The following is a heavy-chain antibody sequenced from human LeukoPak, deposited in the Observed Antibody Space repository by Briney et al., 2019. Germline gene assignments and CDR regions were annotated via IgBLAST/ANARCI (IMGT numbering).Heavy chain of an antibody. V-gene: IGHV3-64*01. CDR3: VRDKAYGSTWYGDYYDY. CDR2: ISTNGDIT. Sequence: GGSLRHSCAASGFTFSTYAMHWVRQAPGKGLEFVSAISTNGDITYYANSVKGRFTISRDDSRNTLYLQMGSLRSADMAVYYCVRDKAYGSTWYGDYYDYWGQGTLVTVSS. J-gene: IGHJ4*02. D-gene: IGHD6-13*01. CDR1: GFTFSTYA.